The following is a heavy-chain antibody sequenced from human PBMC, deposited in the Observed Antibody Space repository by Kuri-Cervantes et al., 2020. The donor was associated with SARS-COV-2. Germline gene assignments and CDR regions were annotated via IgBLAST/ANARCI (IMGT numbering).Heavy chain of an antibody. CDR3: ARDPYCSSTSCYTGYYYYGMDV. CDR1: GFTFSNAW. D-gene: IGHD2-2*02. CDR2: ISSSSSTI. J-gene: IGHJ6*02. Sequence: GGSLRLSCAASGFTFSNAWMSWVRQAPGKGLEWVSYISSSSSTIYYADSVKGRFTISRDNAKNSLYLQMNSLRAEDTAVYYCARDPYCSSTSCYTGYYYYGMDVWGQGTMVTVSS. V-gene: IGHV3-48*01.